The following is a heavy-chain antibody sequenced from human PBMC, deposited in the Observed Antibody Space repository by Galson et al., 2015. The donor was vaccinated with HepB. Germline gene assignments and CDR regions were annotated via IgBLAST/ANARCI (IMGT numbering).Heavy chain of an antibody. J-gene: IGHJ3*02. D-gene: IGHD3-3*01. V-gene: IGHV3-15*01. CDR3: TTVATSVITIFGTDAFDI. Sequence: SLRLSCAASGFTFSNAWMSWVRQAPGKGLEWVGRIKSKTDGGTTDYAAPVKGRFTISRDDSKNSLYLQMNSLKTEDTAVYYCTTVATSVITIFGTDAFDIWGQGTMVTVSS. CDR2: IKSKTDGGTT. CDR1: GFTFSNAW.